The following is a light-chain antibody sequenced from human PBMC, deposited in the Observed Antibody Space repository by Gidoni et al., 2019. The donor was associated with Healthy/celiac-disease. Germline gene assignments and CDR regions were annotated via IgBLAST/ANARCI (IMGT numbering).Light chain of an antibody. CDR1: QSIGSS. CDR3: HQSSSFPMYT. J-gene: IGKJ2*01. Sequence: SVLTQSPDFQSVTPKEKVTITCLASQSIGSSLHWYKQKPDQSPKLLIKYSSQSFSWVPSRFSGSGSGTDFTLTLNSLEAEDAAPYYCHQSSSFPMYTFGQGTKLEIK. CDR2: YSS. V-gene: IGKV6-21*01.